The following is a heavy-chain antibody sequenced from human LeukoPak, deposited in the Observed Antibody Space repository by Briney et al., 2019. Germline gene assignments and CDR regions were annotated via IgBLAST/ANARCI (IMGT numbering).Heavy chain of an antibody. J-gene: IGHJ4*02. CDR1: GFTFSSYA. V-gene: IGHV3-30*04. CDR2: ISYDGSNK. Sequence: PGGSLRLSCAASGFTFSSYAMHWVRQAPGKGLEWVAVISYDGSNKYYADSVKGRFTISRDNSKNTLYLQMNSLRAEDTAVYYCAGPDYYDSSGYNWGQGTLVTVSS. CDR3: AGPDYYDSSGYN. D-gene: IGHD3-22*01.